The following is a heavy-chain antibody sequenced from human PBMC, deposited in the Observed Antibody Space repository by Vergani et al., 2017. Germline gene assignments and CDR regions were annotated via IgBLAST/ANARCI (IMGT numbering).Heavy chain of an antibody. CDR2: MNPNSGNT. CDR1: GYTFTSYD. Sequence: QVQLVQSGAEVKKPGASVKVSCKASGYTFTSYDINWVRQATGQGLEWMGWMNPNSGNTGYAQKFQGRVNMTRNTSISTAYMELSSLRSEDTAVYYCARVPASYQGVYYFDYWGQGTLVTVSS. CDR3: ARVPASYQGVYYFDY. V-gene: IGHV1-8*01. D-gene: IGHD1-26*01. J-gene: IGHJ4*02.